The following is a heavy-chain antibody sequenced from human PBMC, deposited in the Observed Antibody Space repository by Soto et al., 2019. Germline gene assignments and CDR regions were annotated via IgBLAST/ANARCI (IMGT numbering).Heavy chain of an antibody. Sequence: PGGSLRLSCAASGFTFSSYAMSWVRQAPGKGLEWVSAISGSGGSTYYADSVKGRFTISRDNSKNTLYLQMNSLRAEDTAVYYCAKHLLRFLEYYYYYMDVWGQGTTVTVSS. D-gene: IGHD3-3*01. CDR3: AKHLLRFLEYYYYYMDV. J-gene: IGHJ6*03. CDR2: ISGSGGST. CDR1: GFTFSSYA. V-gene: IGHV3-23*01.